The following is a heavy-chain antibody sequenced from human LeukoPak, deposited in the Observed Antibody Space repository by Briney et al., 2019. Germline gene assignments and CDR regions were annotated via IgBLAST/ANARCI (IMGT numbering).Heavy chain of an antibody. CDR1: GGSIITNDYW. CDR3: ARRAPFLRYFDWLLSVGAFDI. V-gene: IGHV4-39*01. Sequence: SETLSLSCVVSGGSIITNDYWWGWIRQPPGKGLEWIGTIDHAGTTFYNVSLKSRVTISVDTPNNQFSLRLNSVGAADTAVYYCARRAPFLRYFDWLLSVGAFDIWGQGTMVTVSS. J-gene: IGHJ3*02. D-gene: IGHD3-9*01. CDR2: IDHAGTT.